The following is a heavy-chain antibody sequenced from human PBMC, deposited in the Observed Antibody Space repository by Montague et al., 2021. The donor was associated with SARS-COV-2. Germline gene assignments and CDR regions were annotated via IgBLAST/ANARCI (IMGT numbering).Heavy chain of an antibody. CDR3: ARELLYSSTWEEAWFDT. J-gene: IGHJ5*02. Sequence: SETLSLTCTVSGSSISRSEDYWAWIRQPPGKGLEWIATIHYSGSTYYNPSLKSRVSMSVDTSKNQFSLKLKSVTAADTAIYYCARELLYSSTWEEAWFDTWGQGDMVSVSS. V-gene: IGHV4-39*07. D-gene: IGHD6-13*01. CDR1: GSSISRSEDY. CDR2: IHYSGST.